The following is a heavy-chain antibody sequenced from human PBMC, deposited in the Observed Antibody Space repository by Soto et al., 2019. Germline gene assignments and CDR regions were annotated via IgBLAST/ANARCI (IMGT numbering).Heavy chain of an antibody. V-gene: IGHV3-21*01. J-gene: IGHJ3*02. CDR2: ISSSSSYI. Sequence: GGSLRLSCAASGFTFSSYGMHWVRQAPGKGLEWVSSISSSSSYIYYADSVKGRFTISRDNAKNSLYLQMNSLRAEDTAVYYCARDPPIYYYDSSGYYIRDAFDIWGQGTMVTVSS. CDR3: ARDPPIYYYDSSGYYIRDAFDI. CDR1: GFTFSSYG. D-gene: IGHD3-22*01.